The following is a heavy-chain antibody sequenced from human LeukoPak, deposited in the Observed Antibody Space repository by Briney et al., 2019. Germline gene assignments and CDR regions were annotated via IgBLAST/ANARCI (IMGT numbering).Heavy chain of an antibody. CDR1: GFTSRFTFSNSW. J-gene: IGHJ4*02. V-gene: IGHV3-7*01. CDR2: IKQDGSDK. Sequence: GGSLRLSCALSGFTSRFTFSNSWMSWVRQAPGRGLEWVANIKQDGSDKYYVDSVKGRFTISRDNARNLLYLQMNNLRAEDSAVYYCARLRTCGGSCYHFDYWGQGTLVTVSS. D-gene: IGHD2-15*01. CDR3: ARLRTCGGSCYHFDY.